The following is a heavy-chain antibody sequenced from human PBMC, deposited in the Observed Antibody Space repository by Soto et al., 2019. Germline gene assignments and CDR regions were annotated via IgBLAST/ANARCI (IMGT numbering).Heavy chain of an antibody. CDR3: ARKHGDSGAFDY. D-gene: IGHD1-26*01. J-gene: IGHJ4*02. V-gene: IGHV2-70*01. CDR2: IDWDDDK. CDR1: GFSLSTSGMC. Sequence: SGPTLVNPTHTLTLTCTFSGFSLSTSGMCVSWIRQPPGKALEWLALIDWDDDKYYSTSLKTRLTISKDTSKNQVVLTMTNMDPVDTATYYCARKHGDSGAFDYWGQGTLVTVSS.